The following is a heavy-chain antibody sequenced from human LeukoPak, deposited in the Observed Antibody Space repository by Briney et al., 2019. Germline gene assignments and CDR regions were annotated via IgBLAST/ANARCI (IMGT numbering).Heavy chain of an antibody. V-gene: IGHV3-23*01. D-gene: IGHD4-11*01. CDR3: ANEYSKGDI. CDR2: ISGSGGNT. CDR1: GFTVSSNY. J-gene: IGHJ3*02. Sequence: GGSLRLSCAASGFTVSSNYMSWVRQAPGKGLEWVSAISGSGGNTYYADSVKGRFTISRDNSKNTLYLQMNSLGAEDAAVYYCANEYSKGDIWGQGTMVTVSS.